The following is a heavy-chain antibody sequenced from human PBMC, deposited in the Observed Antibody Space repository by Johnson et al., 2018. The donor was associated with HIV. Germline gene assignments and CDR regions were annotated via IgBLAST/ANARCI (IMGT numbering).Heavy chain of an antibody. V-gene: IGHV3-9*01. D-gene: IGHD3-22*01. Sequence: VLLVESGGALVQPGRSLRLSCVASGFTFEDYAMYWVRQALGKGLEWVSGISWNSDDIDYADSVKGLFTISRDNAKNSLYLQMNTLRPEDTALYYCAKDLVVINVRYAFHIWGQGTMVTVS. CDR3: AKDLVVINVRYAFHI. CDR2: ISWNSDDI. J-gene: IGHJ3*02. CDR1: GFTFEDYA.